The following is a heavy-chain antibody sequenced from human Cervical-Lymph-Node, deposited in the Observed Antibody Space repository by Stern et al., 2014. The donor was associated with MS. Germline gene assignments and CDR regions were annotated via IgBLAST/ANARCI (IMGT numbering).Heavy chain of an antibody. CDR3: ARSSIAARLDWFDP. V-gene: IGHV5-51*01. CDR1: GYSFTSYW. D-gene: IGHD6-6*01. Sequence: VQLVQSGAEVKKPGESLKISCKGSGYSFTSYWIGRVRQMPGKGLEWMGIIYPGDAGTRYSPSFQGQVTIPHDKSISPAYLQWSSLKASDTAMYYCARSSIAARLDWFDPWGQGTLVTVSS. CDR2: IYPGDAGT. J-gene: IGHJ5*02.